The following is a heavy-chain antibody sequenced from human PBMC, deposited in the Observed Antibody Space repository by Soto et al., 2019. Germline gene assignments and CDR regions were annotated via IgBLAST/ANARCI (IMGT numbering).Heavy chain of an antibody. V-gene: IGHV4-38-2*01. J-gene: IGHJ4*02. Sequence: PSGTLCITCAVSGGSISSGYYWGWIRQPPGKGLEWIGSIYHSGSTYYNPSLKSRVTISVDTSKNQFSLKLSSVTAADTAVYYCASSFVVVTATYYFDYWGQGTLVTVSS. D-gene: IGHD2-21*02. CDR3: ASSFVVVTATYYFDY. CDR1: GGSISSGYY. CDR2: IYHSGST.